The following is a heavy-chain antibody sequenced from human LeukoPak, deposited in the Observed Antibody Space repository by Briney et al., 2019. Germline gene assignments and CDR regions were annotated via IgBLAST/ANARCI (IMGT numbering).Heavy chain of an antibody. CDR3: ARIGYSRTQKYFFDH. CDR1: GGSISSYY. J-gene: IGHJ4*02. Sequence: SEALSLTCTVSGGSISSYYWGWIRQPPGKGLEWIGYIYTSGSTNYNPSLKSRVTISVDTSKNQFSLKLSSVTAADTAVYYCARIGYSRTQKYFFDHWGQGTLVTVSS. V-gene: IGHV4-4*09. D-gene: IGHD5-18*01. CDR2: IYTSGST.